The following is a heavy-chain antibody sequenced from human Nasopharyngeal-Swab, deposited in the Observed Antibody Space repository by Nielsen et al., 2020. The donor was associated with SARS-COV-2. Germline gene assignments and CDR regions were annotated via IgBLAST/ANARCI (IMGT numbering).Heavy chain of an antibody. Sequence: GESLKISCAASGFIFHDYGMHWVRQAPGKGPEWVSLMTGNGHYTYYADSVKGRFTVSRDNSKNSLYLQMNSLRTEDTALYYCAKGRSSGYYYDSDYWGQGTLVTVSS. CDR3: AKGRSSGYYYDSDY. D-gene: IGHD3-22*01. CDR1: GFIFHDYG. CDR2: MTGNGHYT. J-gene: IGHJ4*02. V-gene: IGHV3-43*02.